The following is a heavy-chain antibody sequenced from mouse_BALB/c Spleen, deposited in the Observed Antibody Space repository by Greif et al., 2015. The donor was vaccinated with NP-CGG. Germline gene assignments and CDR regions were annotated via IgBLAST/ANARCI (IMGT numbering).Heavy chain of an antibody. CDR1: GYTFTSYY. V-gene: IGHV1S56*01. CDR3: TRDTMDY. J-gene: IGHJ4*01. CDR2: IYPGNVNT. Sequence: VQLQQSGPELVKPGASVRISCKASGYTFTSYYIHWVMQRPGQGLEWIGWIYPGNVNTKYNENFKGKATLTADKSSSTAFMQLSSLTSEDSALYFWTRDTMDYWGQGTSVTVSS.